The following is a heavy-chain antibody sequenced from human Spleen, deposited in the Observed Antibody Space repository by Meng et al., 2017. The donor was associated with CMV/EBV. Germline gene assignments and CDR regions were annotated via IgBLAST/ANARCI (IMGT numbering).Heavy chain of an antibody. CDR2: IYHSGST. V-gene: IGHV4-31*03. Sequence: QVQLQESGPRLVKPSQTLSLTCTVSGDSINSGGYCWSWIRQHPGKGLEWIGYIYHSGSTYYNPSLESRLTMSVDTSKNQFSLKLSSMAAADTAVYYCARAEEGFWGQGTLVTVSS. J-gene: IGHJ4*02. CDR3: ARAEEGF. CDR1: GDSINSGGYC.